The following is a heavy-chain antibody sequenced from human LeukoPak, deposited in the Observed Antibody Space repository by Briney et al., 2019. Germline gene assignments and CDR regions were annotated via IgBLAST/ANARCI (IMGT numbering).Heavy chain of an antibody. V-gene: IGHV3-74*01. CDR2: INSDGSST. J-gene: IGHJ4*02. Sequence: GGSLRLSCAASGFTFSSYWMHWVRHAPGKGLVWVSRINSDGSSTSYADSVKGRFTISRDNAKNTLYLQMNSLRAEDTAVYYCAREDRGASWWVYWGQGTLVTVSS. CDR1: GFTFSSYW. CDR3: AREDRGASWWVY. D-gene: IGHD3-10*01.